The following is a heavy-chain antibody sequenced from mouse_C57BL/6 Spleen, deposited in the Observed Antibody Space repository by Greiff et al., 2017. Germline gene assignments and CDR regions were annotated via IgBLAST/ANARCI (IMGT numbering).Heavy chain of an antibody. V-gene: IGHV1-58*01. CDR1: GYTFTSYG. D-gene: IGHD3-2*02. J-gene: IGHJ3*01. Sequence: VQLQQSGAELVRPGSSVKMSCKTSGYTFTSYGINWVKQRPGQGLEWIGYIYIGNGYTEYNEKFKGKATLTSDTSSSTAYMQLSSLTSEDSAIDVCARSTAQATGWFAYWGQGTLGTVSA. CDR3: ARSTAQATGWFAY. CDR2: IYIGNGYT.